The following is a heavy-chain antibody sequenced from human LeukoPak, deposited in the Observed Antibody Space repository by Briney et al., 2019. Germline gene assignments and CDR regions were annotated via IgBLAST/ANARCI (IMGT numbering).Heavy chain of an antibody. CDR3: AELGITMIGGV. Sequence: GGSLRLSCAASGFTFSNYAMRWVRQAPGKGLEWVSGISGSGDSTYYADSVKGRFTISRDNSKNTLYLQMNSLRAEDTAVYYCAELGITMIGGVWGKGTTVTISS. J-gene: IGHJ6*04. D-gene: IGHD3-10*02. V-gene: IGHV3-23*01. CDR1: GFTFSNYA. CDR2: ISGSGDST.